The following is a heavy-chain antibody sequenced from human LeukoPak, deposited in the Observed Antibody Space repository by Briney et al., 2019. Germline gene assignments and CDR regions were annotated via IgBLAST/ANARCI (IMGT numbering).Heavy chain of an antibody. Sequence: PSETLSLTCTVSGGSISSSSYYWGWIRQPPGKGLEWIGSIYYSGSTYYNPSLKSRVTISVDTSKNQFSLKLSSVTAADTAVYYCAREIIAAGKNFDYWGQGTQVTVSS. CDR3: AREIIAAGKNFDY. V-gene: IGHV4-39*07. CDR2: IYYSGST. CDR1: GGSISSSSYY. J-gene: IGHJ4*02. D-gene: IGHD3-10*01.